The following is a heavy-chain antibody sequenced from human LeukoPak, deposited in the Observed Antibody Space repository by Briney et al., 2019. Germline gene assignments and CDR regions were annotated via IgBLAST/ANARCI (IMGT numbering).Heavy chain of an antibody. CDR1: GFTFSSYA. D-gene: IGHD6-19*01. CDR3: ARDRSLSVAGTFDF. V-gene: IGHV3-23*01. Sequence: PGGSLRLSCAASGFTFSSYAMSWVRQAPGKGLEWVSGVSGNGVSTDYADSAKGRFTISRDNSKNTLHLQMNSLRDDDTAVYYCARDRSLSVAGTFDFWGQGSLVTVSS. CDR2: VSGNGVST. J-gene: IGHJ4*02.